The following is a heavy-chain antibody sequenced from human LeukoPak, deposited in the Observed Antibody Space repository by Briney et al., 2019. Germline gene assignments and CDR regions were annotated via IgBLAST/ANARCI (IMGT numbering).Heavy chain of an antibody. D-gene: IGHD2-15*01. CDR1: GFTFSSYA. V-gene: IGHV3-64*01. CDR2: ISSNGGST. J-gene: IGHJ4*02. CDR3: ARGTWELLTFDC. Sequence: PGGSLRLSCAASGFTFSSYAMHWVRQAPGKGLEYVSAISSNGGSTYYANSVKGRFTISRDNSKNTLYLQMGSLRAEDMAVYYCARGTWELLTFDCWGQGTLVTVSS.